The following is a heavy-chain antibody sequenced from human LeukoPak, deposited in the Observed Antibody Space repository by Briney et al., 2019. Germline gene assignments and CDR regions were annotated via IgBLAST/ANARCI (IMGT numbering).Heavy chain of an antibody. V-gene: IGHV3-72*01. D-gene: IGHD2-15*01. CDR2: TRNKANSYTT. Sequence: GGSLRFSCAASGFTFSDHYMDWVRQAPGKGLEWVGRTRNKANSYTTEYAASVKGRFTISRDDSKSSLYLQMNSLKTEDTAVYYCARVVVVAGHYYFDYWGQGTLVTVSS. CDR1: GFTFSDHY. J-gene: IGHJ4*02. CDR3: ARVVVVAGHYYFDY.